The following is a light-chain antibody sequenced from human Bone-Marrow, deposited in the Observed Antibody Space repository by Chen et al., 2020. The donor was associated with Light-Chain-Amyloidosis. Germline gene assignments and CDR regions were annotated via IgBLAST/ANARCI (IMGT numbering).Light chain of an antibody. CDR1: SGGIATNY. V-gene: IGLV6-57*01. J-gene: IGLJ3*02. CDR2: EDD. CDR3: QSYQGSSQGV. Sequence: NFMLTQPHSVSESPGKTVIISCTRSSGGIATNYVQWYQQRPGSSPTTVIYEDDPRPSGVPDRFSGSIDRSSNSASLTISGLKTEDEADYYCQSYQGSSQGVFGGGTKLTVL.